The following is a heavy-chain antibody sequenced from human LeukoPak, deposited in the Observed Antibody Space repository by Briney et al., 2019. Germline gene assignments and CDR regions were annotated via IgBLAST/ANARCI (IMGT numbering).Heavy chain of an antibody. CDR2: INPNSGGT. J-gene: IGHJ4*02. CDR3: ATLGLNIVGSTTDFDY. V-gene: IGHV1-2*02. D-gene: IGHD1-26*01. Sequence: ASVKVSCKASGYTFTDYYIHWVRQAPGQGLEGMAWINPNSGGTSFAQKFRDRVTVTRDTSISTAYMELSRLTSDDTAVYYCATLGLNIVGSTTDFDYWGQGTLVTVSS. CDR1: GYTFTDYY.